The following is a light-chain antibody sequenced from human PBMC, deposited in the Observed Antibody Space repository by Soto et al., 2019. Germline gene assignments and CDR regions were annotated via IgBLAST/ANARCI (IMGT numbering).Light chain of an antibody. CDR1: SSDVGAYNY. CDR2: GAT. Sequence: SVLTQPASVSGSPGQSITISCTGTSSDVGAYNYVSWYQRHPGEAPKLIIYGATNRPSGVSYRFSGSKSDYTASLTISGLQAEDEADYYCSSYSTSFFYVFGTGTKVTVL. V-gene: IGLV2-14*01. CDR3: SSYSTSFFYV. J-gene: IGLJ1*01.